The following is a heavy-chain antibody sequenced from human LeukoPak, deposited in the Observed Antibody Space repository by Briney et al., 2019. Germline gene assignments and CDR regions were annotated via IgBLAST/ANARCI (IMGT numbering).Heavy chain of an antibody. V-gene: IGHV1-2*06. CDR3: ARDPVYYDSSGYNDAFDI. CDR2: INPNSGGT. Sequence: ASVKVSCKASGYTFTGYYKHWVRQAPGQGLEWMGRINPNSGGTNYAQKFHGRVTMTRDTSISTAHMELSRLRSDDTAVYYCARDPVYYDSSGYNDAFDIWGQGTMVTVSS. D-gene: IGHD3-22*01. CDR1: GYTFTGYY. J-gene: IGHJ3*02.